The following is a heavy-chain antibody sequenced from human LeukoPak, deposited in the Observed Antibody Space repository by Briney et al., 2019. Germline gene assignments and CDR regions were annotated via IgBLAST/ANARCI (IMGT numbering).Heavy chain of an antibody. CDR3: ARYSSGWSLDY. D-gene: IGHD6-19*01. V-gene: IGHV3-33*01. J-gene: IGHJ4*02. CDR2: IWYGGSNK. CDR1: GFTFNSYG. Sequence: GGSLRLSCAVSGFTFNSYGMHWVRQAPGKGLEWVAVIWYGGSNKYYADSVKGRFTISRDNFKNTLYLQMNSLRAEDTAVYYCARYSSGWSLDYWGQGTLVTVSS.